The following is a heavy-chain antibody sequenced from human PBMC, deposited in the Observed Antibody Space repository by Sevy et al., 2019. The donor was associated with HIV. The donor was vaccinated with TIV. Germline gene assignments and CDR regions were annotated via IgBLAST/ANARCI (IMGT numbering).Heavy chain of an antibody. CDR1: GYTFTGYY. CDR2: INPNSGGT. J-gene: IGHJ6*03. V-gene: IGHV1-2*02. D-gene: IGHD3-10*01. Sequence: ASVKVSCKASGYTFTGYYMHWVRQAPGQGLEWMGWINPNSGGTNYAQKLQGRVTMTRDTSISTAYMELSRLRSDDTAVYYCARDRDPYYYGSGSLPKNYYYYYYYMDVWGKGTTVTVSS. CDR3: ARDRDPYYYGSGSLPKNYYYYYYYMDV.